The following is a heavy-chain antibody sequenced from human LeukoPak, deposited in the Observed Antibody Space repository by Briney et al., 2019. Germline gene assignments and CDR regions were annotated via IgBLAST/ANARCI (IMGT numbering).Heavy chain of an antibody. V-gene: IGHV4-39*01. Sequence: SETLSLTCTVSGGSISSSSYYWGWIRQPPGKGLEWIGSIYYSGSTYYNPSLKSRVIISVDTSKNQFSLKLSSVTAADTAVYYCARSYYDSSGYPDAFDIWGQGTMVTVSS. CDR1: GGSISSSSYY. J-gene: IGHJ3*02. D-gene: IGHD3-22*01. CDR3: ARSYYDSSGYPDAFDI. CDR2: IYYSGST.